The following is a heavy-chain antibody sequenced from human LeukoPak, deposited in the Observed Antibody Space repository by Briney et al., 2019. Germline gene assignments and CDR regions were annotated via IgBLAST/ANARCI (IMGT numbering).Heavy chain of an antibody. CDR1: GGSISSGDYC. Sequence: SQTLSLTCTVSGGSISSGDYCWSWIRQPPGKGLEWIGYIYYSGSTYYNPSLKSRVTISVDTSKNQFSLKLSSVTAADTAVYYCAREWFGGYFDYWGQGTLVTVSS. D-gene: IGHD3-10*01. V-gene: IGHV4-30-4*01. CDR2: IYYSGST. CDR3: AREWFGGYFDY. J-gene: IGHJ4*02.